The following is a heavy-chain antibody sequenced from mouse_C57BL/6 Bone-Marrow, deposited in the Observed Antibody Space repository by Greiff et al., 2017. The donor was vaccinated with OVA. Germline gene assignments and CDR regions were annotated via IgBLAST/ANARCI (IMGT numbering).Heavy chain of an antibody. D-gene: IGHD2-4*01. CDR1: GYTFTSYW. J-gene: IGHJ3*01. CDR2: IYPSDSET. Sequence: QVQLQQPGAELVRPGSSVKLSCKDSGYTFTSYWMDWVKQRPGQGLEWIGNIYPSDSETHYNQKFKDKATLTVDKSSSTAYMQLSSLTSEDSAVYYCARQKLREFAYWGQGTLVTVSA. V-gene: IGHV1-61*01. CDR3: ARQKLREFAY.